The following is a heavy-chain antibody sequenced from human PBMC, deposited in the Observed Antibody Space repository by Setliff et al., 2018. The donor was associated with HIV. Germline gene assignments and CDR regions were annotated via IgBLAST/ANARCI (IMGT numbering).Heavy chain of an antibody. CDR1: GYSFSNYA. CDR2: INGGNAIT. J-gene: IGHJ4*02. D-gene: IGHD1-26*01. V-gene: IGHV1-3*01. CDR3: ARAGYLLHYFDS. Sequence: KVSCKASGYSFSNYAIHWVRQAPGQGLEWMGWINGGNAITKFSQKFQGRVTFTRDTSASTAYMELSSPRSEDTAVYYCARAGYLLHYFDSWGQGTLVTVSS.